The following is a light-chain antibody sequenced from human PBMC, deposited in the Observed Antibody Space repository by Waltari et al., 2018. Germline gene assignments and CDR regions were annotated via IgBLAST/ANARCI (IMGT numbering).Light chain of an antibody. CDR2: SNV. Sequence: QSVLTQPPSASGTPGQRVTISCSGSSSNLGNNIVNLYQQLPGTAPKLLIYSNVQRPSGVPDRFSGSKSDTSASLAISGLQSEDEAHYYCAAWDDRLNGQVFGGGTKLTVL. J-gene: IGLJ3*02. CDR3: AAWDDRLNGQV. CDR1: SSNLGNNI. V-gene: IGLV1-44*01.